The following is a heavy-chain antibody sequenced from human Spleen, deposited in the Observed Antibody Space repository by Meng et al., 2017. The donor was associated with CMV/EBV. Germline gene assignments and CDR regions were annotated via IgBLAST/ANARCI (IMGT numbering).Heavy chain of an antibody. CDR3: ARTDSSGYYNDAFDI. D-gene: IGHD3-22*01. CDR1: GFTFSGSA. Sequence: GESLKISCAAAGFTFSGSAMHWVRQAPGKGLEWVSSISSSSSYIYYADSVKGRFTISRDNAKNSLYLQMNSLRAEDTAVYYCARTDSSGYYNDAFDIWGQGTMVTVSS. J-gene: IGHJ3*02. CDR2: ISSSSSYI. V-gene: IGHV3-21*01.